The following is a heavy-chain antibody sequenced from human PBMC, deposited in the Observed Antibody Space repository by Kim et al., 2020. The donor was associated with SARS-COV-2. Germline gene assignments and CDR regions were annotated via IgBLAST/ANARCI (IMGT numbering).Heavy chain of an antibody. CDR2: IIPLFGTA. CDR3: ARAGGYGVRPEAFDL. CDR1: GGTFNGYD. D-gene: IGHD3-16*01. J-gene: IGHJ3*01. Sequence: SVKVSCKASGGTFNGYDVRWLRQAPGQGPEWLGRIIPLFGTAYYAQKFQGRVAITADEFTNTSCRELSSLRSEDTAVYFCARAGGYGVRPEAFDLWGQGTVVTVSS. V-gene: IGHV1-69*13.